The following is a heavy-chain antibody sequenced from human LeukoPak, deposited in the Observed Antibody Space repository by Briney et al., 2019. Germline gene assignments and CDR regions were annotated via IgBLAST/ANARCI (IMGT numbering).Heavy chain of an antibody. D-gene: IGHD6-19*01. V-gene: IGHV4-39*01. J-gene: IGHJ4*02. Sequence: SETLSLTCTVSGGSISSSSYYWGWIRQPPGKGLEWIGSIYYSGSTYYNPSLKSRVTISVDTSKNQFSLKLSSVTAADTAVYYCARLGSVAGFDYWGQRALVTVSS. CDR3: ARLGSVAGFDY. CDR1: GGSISSSSYY. CDR2: IYYSGST.